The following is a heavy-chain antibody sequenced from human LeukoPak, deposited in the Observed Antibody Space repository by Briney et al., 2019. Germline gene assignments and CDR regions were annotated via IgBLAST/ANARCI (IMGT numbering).Heavy chain of an antibody. CDR3: ARANYDFWSGLDY. J-gene: IGHJ4*02. CDR2: IYSGGST. V-gene: IGHV3-66*02. CDR1: GFTLSSNY. Sequence: GGSLRLSCAASGFTLSSNYMSWVRQAPGKGLEWVSVIYSGGSTYYTDSVKGRFTISRDNSKNTLYLQMNGQREEDRAVYYCARANYDFWSGLDYWGQGTLATDSS. D-gene: IGHD3-3*01.